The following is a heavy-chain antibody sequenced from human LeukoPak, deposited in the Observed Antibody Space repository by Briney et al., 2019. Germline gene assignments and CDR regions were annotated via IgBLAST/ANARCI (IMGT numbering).Heavy chain of an antibody. Sequence: SVKVSCKASGGTFSSYAISWVRQAPGQGLEWMGGIIPIFGTANYAQKFQGRVTITADESTSTAYMELSSLRSEDTAVYYCATRLQYYDFWSGYQNWFDPWGQGTLVTVSS. CDR2: IIPIFGTA. CDR3: ATRLQYYDFWSGYQNWFDP. V-gene: IGHV1-69*13. D-gene: IGHD3-3*01. CDR1: GGTFSSYA. J-gene: IGHJ5*02.